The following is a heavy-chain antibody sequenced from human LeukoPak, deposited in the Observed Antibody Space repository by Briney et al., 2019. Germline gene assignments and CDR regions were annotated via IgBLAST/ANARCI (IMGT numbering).Heavy chain of an antibody. D-gene: IGHD4-11*01. Sequence: PGGSLRLSCAASGFTFSSYSMNWVRQAPGKGLEWVANIKQDGSEKYYVDSVKGRFTISRDNAKNSLYLQMNSLRAEDTAVYYCARVYTAYYFDYWGQGTLATVSS. J-gene: IGHJ4*02. V-gene: IGHV3-7*01. CDR3: ARVYTAYYFDY. CDR2: IKQDGSEK. CDR1: GFTFSSYS.